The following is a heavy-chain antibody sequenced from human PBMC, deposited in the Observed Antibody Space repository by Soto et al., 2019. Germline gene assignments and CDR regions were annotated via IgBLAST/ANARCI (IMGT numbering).Heavy chain of an antibody. D-gene: IGHD3-22*01. CDR3: ARDVGYYYDSSGYYPGDVDY. CDR1: GGTFTSSG. J-gene: IGHJ4*02. CDR2: ISAYNGNT. Sequence: ASVKVACKTSGGTFTSSGISWVRQAPGQGLEWMGWISAYNGNTNYAQKLQGRVTMTTDTSTSTAYMELRSLRSDDTAVYYCARDVGYYYDSSGYYPGDVDYWGQGTLVTVSS. V-gene: IGHV1-18*01.